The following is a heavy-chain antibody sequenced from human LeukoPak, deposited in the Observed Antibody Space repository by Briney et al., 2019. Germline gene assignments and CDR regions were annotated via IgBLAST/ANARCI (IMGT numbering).Heavy chain of an antibody. V-gene: IGHV3-30*18. J-gene: IGHJ4*02. D-gene: IGHD6-19*01. CDR2: ISDDGSNK. CDR3: AKDRYSSGWYSDFDY. Sequence: PGGSLRLSCAASGFTFSNYAMHWVRQAPGKGLEWVAVISDDGSNKYYGDSVKGRFTISRDNSKNTVYPQMNSLRAEDTAVYYCAKDRYSSGWYSDFDYWGQGTLVTVSS. CDR1: GFTFSNYA.